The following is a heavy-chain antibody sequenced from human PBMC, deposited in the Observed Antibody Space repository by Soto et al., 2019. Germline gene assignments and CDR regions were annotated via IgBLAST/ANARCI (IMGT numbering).Heavy chain of an antibody. Sequence: QVQLVQSGGEVKKPGASVKVSCKASGYTFTNYGISWVRQAPGQGLEWMGWINVYNGNTKYAQKVQGRVTMTTDTSTSTAYMELRSLRSDDTAVYYYARGVGSGSYYNQYNWFDPWGQGTLVSGSA. D-gene: IGHD3-10*01. J-gene: IGHJ5*02. CDR3: ARGVGSGSYYNQYNWFDP. CDR2: INVYNGNT. CDR1: GYTFTNYG. V-gene: IGHV1-18*01.